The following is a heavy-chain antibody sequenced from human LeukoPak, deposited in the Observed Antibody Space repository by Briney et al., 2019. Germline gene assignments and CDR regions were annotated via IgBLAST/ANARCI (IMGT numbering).Heavy chain of an antibody. CDR1: GFTFSSSA. CDR2: ISHSDDST. Sequence: GGSLRLSCAGSGFTFSSSAMSWVRQAPGKGLEWISSISHSDDSTYYADSVKGRFTISRDNSKDTVYLQMNSLRVDDTALYHCAKSYDTSTSPDHWGQGILVSVSS. CDR3: AKSYDTSTSPDH. D-gene: IGHD3-3*01. V-gene: IGHV3-23*01. J-gene: IGHJ5*02.